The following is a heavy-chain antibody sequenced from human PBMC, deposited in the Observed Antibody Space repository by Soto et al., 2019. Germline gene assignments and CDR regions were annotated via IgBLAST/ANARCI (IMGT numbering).Heavy chain of an antibody. CDR1: GFTFSSYA. D-gene: IGHD3-9*01. J-gene: IGHJ5*02. Sequence: QVQLVESGGGVVQPGRSLRLSCAASGFTFSSYAMHWVRQAPGKGLEWVAVISYDGSNKYYADSVKGRFTISRDNSKNTLYLQMNSLRAEDTAVYYCARVPYYDILTGYPFDPWGQGTLVTVSS. CDR3: ARVPYYDILTGYPFDP. V-gene: IGHV3-30-3*01. CDR2: ISYDGSNK.